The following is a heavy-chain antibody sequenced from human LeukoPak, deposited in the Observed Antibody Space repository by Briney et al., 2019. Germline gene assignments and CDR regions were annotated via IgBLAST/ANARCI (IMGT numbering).Heavy chain of an antibody. Sequence: ASVKVSCTASGYTFTVYYMHWVREAPGQGLEGMGWINPNSGGTNYAQKFQGRVTMTRDTSISTAYMELSRLRSDDTAVYYCARAGYYYDSSGAFDIWGQGTMVTVSS. D-gene: IGHD3-22*01. J-gene: IGHJ3*02. CDR2: INPNSGGT. V-gene: IGHV1-2*02. CDR3: ARAGYYYDSSGAFDI. CDR1: GYTFTVYY.